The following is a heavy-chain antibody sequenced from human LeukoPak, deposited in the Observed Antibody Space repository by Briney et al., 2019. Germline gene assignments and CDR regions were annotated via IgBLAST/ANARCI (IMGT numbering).Heavy chain of an antibody. V-gene: IGHV3-49*04. J-gene: IGHJ4*02. Sequence: GGSLRLSCTTSGFTFGDSAMSWVRQAPGKGLEWLGFIRIKRSGVTTEYAASVKDRFSVSRDDSKTIAYLQMSSLKIEDTAVYYCTRGGDGYNFWFDYWGQGTQVTVSS. CDR2: IRIKRSGVTT. D-gene: IGHD5-24*01. CDR3: TRGGDGYNFWFDY. CDR1: GFTFGDSA.